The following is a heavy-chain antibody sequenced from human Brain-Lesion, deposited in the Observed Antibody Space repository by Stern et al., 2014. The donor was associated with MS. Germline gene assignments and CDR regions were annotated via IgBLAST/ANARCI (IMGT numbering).Heavy chain of an antibody. CDR3: ARFPASRPHVFDS. Sequence: VQLVESGPGLVKPSGTLSLTCAVSGGSISSSNWWSWVRQSPGKGLEWIGESDHSGSTIYNPSLKRRVTVSVDKSKNRFSLNLRSVTAADPAVYFCARFPASRPHVFDSWGQGTLVTVSS. CDR1: GGSISSSNW. J-gene: IGHJ4*02. V-gene: IGHV4-4*02. D-gene: IGHD6-13*01. CDR2: SDHSGST.